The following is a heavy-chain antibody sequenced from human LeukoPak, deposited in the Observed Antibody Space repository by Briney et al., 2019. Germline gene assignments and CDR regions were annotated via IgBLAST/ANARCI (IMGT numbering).Heavy chain of an antibody. CDR3: AREGNGLDY. CDR1: GGSISSGDYY. CDR2: IYYSGST. Sequence: ASETLSLTCTVSGGSISSGDYYWSWIRQPPGKGLEWIGYIYYSGSTYYSPSLTYNPSLKSRVTISVDTSKNQFSLKLSSVTAADTAVYYCAREGNGLDYWGQGTLVTVSS. V-gene: IGHV4-30-4*08. J-gene: IGHJ4*02.